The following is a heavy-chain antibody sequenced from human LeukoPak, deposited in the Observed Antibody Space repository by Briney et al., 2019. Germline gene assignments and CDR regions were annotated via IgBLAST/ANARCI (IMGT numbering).Heavy chain of an antibody. CDR2: IYYSGST. CDR1: GGSISSGDYY. D-gene: IGHD3-16*02. Sequence: SQTLSLTCTVSGGSISSGDYYWSWIRQPPGKGLEWIGYIYYSGSTYYNPSLKSRVTISVDRSKNQFSLKLSSVTAADTAVYYCARAPYDYVWGSYRYRAFDIWGQGTMVTVSS. J-gene: IGHJ3*02. CDR3: ARAPYDYVWGSYRYRAFDI. V-gene: IGHV4-30-4*01.